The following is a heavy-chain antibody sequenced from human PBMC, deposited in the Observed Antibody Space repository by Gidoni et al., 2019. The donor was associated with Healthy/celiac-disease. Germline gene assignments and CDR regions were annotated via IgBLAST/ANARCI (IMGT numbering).Heavy chain of an antibody. CDR3: ASLYYYDSSGYSNFDY. V-gene: IGHV3-23*01. Sequence: EVQLLESGGGLVQPGGSLSLSCAPSGFPFSPSAMSGVRQAPGKGLAWVSAISGSGGSTYYADSGKGRFTISRDNSKNTLYLQMNSLRAEDTAVYYCASLYYYDSSGYSNFDYWGQGTLVTVSS. CDR2: ISGSGGST. J-gene: IGHJ4*02. D-gene: IGHD3-22*01. CDR1: GFPFSPSA.